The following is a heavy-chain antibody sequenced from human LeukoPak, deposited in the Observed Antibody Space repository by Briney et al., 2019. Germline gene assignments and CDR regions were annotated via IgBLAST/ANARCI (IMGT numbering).Heavy chain of an antibody. CDR3: ARDQGQEWLRIEIDYYYYMDV. V-gene: IGHV1-2*02. CDR2: INPNSGGT. D-gene: IGHD5-12*01. J-gene: IGHJ6*03. CDR1: GYTFTAYY. Sequence: ASVKVSCKASGYTFTAYYIHWVRQAPGQGLEWVGWINPNSGGTNYAQKFQGRVTMTRDTSISTAYMELSRLRSDDTAVYYCARDQGQEWLRIEIDYYYYMDVWGKGTTVTVSS.